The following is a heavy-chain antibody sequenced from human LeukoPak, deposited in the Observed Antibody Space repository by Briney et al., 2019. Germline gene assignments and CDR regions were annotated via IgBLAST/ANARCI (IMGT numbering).Heavy chain of an antibody. V-gene: IGHV4-34*01. CDR2: INHSGST. J-gene: IGHJ6*03. CDR3: ARGLWVTIFGVQYYYYYMDV. CDR1: GGSFSGYY. D-gene: IGHD3-3*01. Sequence: PSETLSLTCAVYGGSFSGYYWSWIRQPPGKGLEWIGEINHSGSTNYNPSLKSRVTISVDTSKNQFSLKLSSVTAADTAVYYCARGLWVTIFGVQYYYYYMDVWGKGTTVTVSS.